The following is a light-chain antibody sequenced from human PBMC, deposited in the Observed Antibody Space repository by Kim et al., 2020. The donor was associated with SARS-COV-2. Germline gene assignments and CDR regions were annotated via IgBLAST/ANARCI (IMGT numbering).Light chain of an antibody. V-gene: IGKV4-1*01. Sequence: RATINCKSSQSVIYSSNNNNYLAWYQQKPGQPPKLLIYWASTRESGVPDRFSGSGSGTDFTLTISNLQAEDVAVYYCQQYYSTPYTFGQGTKLEI. CDR1: QSVIYSSNNNNY. J-gene: IGKJ2*01. CDR3: QQYYSTPYT. CDR2: WAS.